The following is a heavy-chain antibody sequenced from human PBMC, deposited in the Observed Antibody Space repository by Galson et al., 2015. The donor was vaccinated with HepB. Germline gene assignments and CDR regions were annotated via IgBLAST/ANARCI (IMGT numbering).Heavy chain of an antibody. CDR1: TFTFSAYS. D-gene: IGHD4-11*01. CDR2: ISSSSGYI. CDR3: AKDRVFYSNSEAAYFYYGVDV. V-gene: IGHV3-21*01. Sequence: SLRLSCAASTFTFSAYSMNWVRQAPGKGLEWVSSISSSSGYIYYADSVKGRFTSSRDNAKNSLYLQMNSLRTEDTAVYYCAKDRVFYSNSEAAYFYYGVDVWGQGTTVTVSS. J-gene: IGHJ6*02.